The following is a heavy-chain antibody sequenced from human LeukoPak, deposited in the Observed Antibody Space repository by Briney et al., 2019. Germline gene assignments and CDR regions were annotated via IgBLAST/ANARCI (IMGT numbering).Heavy chain of an antibody. Sequence: GRSLRLSCAASGFTFSSYAMHWVRQAPGKGLEWVAVISYDGSNKYYADSVKGRFTISRDNSKNTLYLQMNSLRAEDTAVYYCAKKWSGDYDSSGVNDAFDIWGRGTMVTVSS. D-gene: IGHD3-22*01. V-gene: IGHV3-30*04. CDR2: ISYDGSNK. CDR1: GFTFSSYA. CDR3: AKKWSGDYDSSGVNDAFDI. J-gene: IGHJ3*02.